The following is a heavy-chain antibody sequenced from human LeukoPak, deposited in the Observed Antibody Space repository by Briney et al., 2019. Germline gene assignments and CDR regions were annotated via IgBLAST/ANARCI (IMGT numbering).Heavy chain of an antibody. Sequence: GGSLRLSCAASGFTFSDYYMSWIRQAPGKGLEWVSYISSSSSTIYYADSVKGRFTISRDNAKNSLYLQMNSLRAEDTAVYYCARDHDSSSCPYFDYWGQGTLVTASS. V-gene: IGHV3-11*04. CDR2: ISSSSSTI. CDR1: GFTFSDYY. J-gene: IGHJ4*02. CDR3: ARDHDSSSCPYFDY. D-gene: IGHD6-13*01.